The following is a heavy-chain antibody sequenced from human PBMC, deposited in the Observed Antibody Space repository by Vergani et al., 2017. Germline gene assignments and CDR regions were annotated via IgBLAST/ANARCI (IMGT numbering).Heavy chain of an antibody. J-gene: IGHJ3*01. D-gene: IGHD5-12*01. CDR1: GFTFSHYS. CDR3: TKVIVYYHDSAGHGYDPYTGFDL. V-gene: IGHV3-9*01. Sequence: EVQLVESGGGLVKPGGSLRLSCVASGFTFSHYSMNWVRQAPGKGLEWVAGISWNSGAVDYADSVRGRFTISRDNAKNSLFLEMNSLRFEDTAVYFCTKVIVYYHDSAGHGYDPYTGFDLWGQGTVVTVSS. CDR2: ISWNSGAV.